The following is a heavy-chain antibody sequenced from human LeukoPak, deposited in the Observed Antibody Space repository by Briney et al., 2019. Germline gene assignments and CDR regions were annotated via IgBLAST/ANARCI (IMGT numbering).Heavy chain of an antibody. Sequence: GGSLRLSCAASGFTFSRDAMSWVREAPGPGLKWVSAISGSGGSTYYADSVKGRFTISRDNSKNTLYLQMSSLRAEDTAVYYCAKSGPVGIRYYYYYMDVWGKGTTVTVSS. CDR1: GFTFSRDA. J-gene: IGHJ6*03. D-gene: IGHD1-1*01. CDR3: AKSGPVGIRYYYYYMDV. V-gene: IGHV3-23*01. CDR2: ISGSGGST.